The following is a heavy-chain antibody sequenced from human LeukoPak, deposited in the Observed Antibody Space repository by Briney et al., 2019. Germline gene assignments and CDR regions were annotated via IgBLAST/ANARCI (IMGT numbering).Heavy chain of an antibody. V-gene: IGHV3-7*01. D-gene: IGHD6-13*01. J-gene: IGHJ4*02. CDR3: TTYTKYFKATGTDY. Sequence: GGSLRLSCAVSGFTFSDYWVMWVSGARGKGLEGVASIDKHGSEKRCVDSVKGRFTISSNNAKNSVYLQMTSLGAEDTAVYYCTTYTKYFKATGTDYWGQGTLVTVSS. CDR1: GFTFSDYW. CDR2: IDKHGSEK.